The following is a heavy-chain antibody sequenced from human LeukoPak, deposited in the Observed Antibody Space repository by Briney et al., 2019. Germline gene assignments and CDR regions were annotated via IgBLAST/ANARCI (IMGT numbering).Heavy chain of an antibody. CDR3: ARDSSAWSFDY. D-gene: IGHD6-19*01. V-gene: IGHV4-4*07. J-gene: IGHJ4*02. CDR2: IYSSGSN. Sequence: SETLSLTCSVSGGSISSYSWSWIRQPAGEGLEWIGRIYSSGSNSYSPSLKGRVAMPADTSKNQFSLMLSSVTAADTAVYYCARDSSAWSFDYWGQGALVTVSS. CDR1: GGSISSYS.